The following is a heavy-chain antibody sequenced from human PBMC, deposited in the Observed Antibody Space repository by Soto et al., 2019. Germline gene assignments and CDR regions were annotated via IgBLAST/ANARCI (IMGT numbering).Heavy chain of an antibody. Sequence: SETLSLTCTVSGGSINNYYWNWIRQPPGKELEWIGYIYYSGSTNYNPSLKSRVTISVDTSKNQFSLKLSSVTAADTAVYYCAREGNYDSSGYLFDYWGQGTLVTVSS. V-gene: IGHV4-59*01. CDR3: AREGNYDSSGYLFDY. CDR2: IYYSGST. D-gene: IGHD3-22*01. CDR1: GGSINNYY. J-gene: IGHJ4*02.